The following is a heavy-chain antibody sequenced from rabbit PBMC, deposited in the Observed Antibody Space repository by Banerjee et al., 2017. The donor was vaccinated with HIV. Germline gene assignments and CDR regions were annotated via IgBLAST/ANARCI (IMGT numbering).Heavy chain of an antibody. D-gene: IGHD8-1*01. Sequence: QEQLEESGGDLVKPGASLTLTCTASGFSFSSSYYMCWVRQAPGKGLEWIACIEPATSATWYASWAKGRFTISSTSSTTVTLEMTSLTAADTATYFCARDLGYTGNTYAGNFDLWGQGTLVTVS. CDR1: GFSFSSSYY. J-gene: IGHJ4*01. CDR3: ARDLGYTGNTYAGNFDL. CDR2: IEPATSAT. V-gene: IGHV1S45*01.